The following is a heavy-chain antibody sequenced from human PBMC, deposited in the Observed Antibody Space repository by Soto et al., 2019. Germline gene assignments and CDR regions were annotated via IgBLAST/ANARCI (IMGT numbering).Heavy chain of an antibody. J-gene: IGHJ4*02. CDR1: GGTFSSYA. CDR3: ASQKITIFGVVIIPISPDY. CDR2: IIPIFGTA. Sequence: QVQLVQSGAEVKKPGSSVKVSCKASGGTFSSYAISWVRQAPGQGLEWMGGIIPIFGTANYAQKFQGRVTITADESTSTAYMELSSLRSEDTAVYYCASQKITIFGVVIIPISPDYWGQGTLVTGSS. V-gene: IGHV1-69*01. D-gene: IGHD3-3*01.